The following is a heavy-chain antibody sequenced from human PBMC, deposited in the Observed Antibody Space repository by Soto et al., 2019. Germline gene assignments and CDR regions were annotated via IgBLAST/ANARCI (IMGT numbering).Heavy chain of an antibody. Sequence: QVQLVQSGAEVKKPGSSVKVSCKASGGTFSSYAISWVRRAPGQGLEWMGGIIPIFGTANYAQKFQGRVTITADESTSTAYMELSSLRSEDTAVYYCARETRRYDALRPPIDYGMDVWGQGTTVTVSS. CDR2: IIPIFGTA. CDR1: GGTFSSYA. D-gene: IGHD3-3*01. CDR3: ARETRRYDALRPPIDYGMDV. J-gene: IGHJ6*02. V-gene: IGHV1-69*01.